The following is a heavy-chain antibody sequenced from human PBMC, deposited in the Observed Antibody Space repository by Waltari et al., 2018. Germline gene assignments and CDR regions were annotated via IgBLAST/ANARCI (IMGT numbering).Heavy chain of an antibody. CDR3: ARDSSDPGVDY. Sequence: EVQLVESGGGLVKPGGSLRLSCAASGFTFSSYSMNWVRQAPGKGLEWVSAIISSSSYIYYAASLKGRFTISRATAKNSLYLQMNSLRAEDTAVYYCARDSSDPGVDYWGQGTLFTVSS. J-gene: IGHJ4*02. CDR2: IISSSSYI. D-gene: IGHD6-6*01. V-gene: IGHV3-21*01. CDR1: GFTFSSYS.